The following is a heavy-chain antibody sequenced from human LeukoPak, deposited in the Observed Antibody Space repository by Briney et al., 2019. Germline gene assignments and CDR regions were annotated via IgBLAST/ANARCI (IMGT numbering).Heavy chain of an antibody. CDR2: INTNTGNP. V-gene: IGHV7-4-1*02. Sequence: ASVTVSCKASGYTFTSYAMNWVRQAPGQGLEWMGWINTNTGNPTYAQGFTGRFVFSLDTSVSTAYLQISSLNAEDTALYYCARDRSSGWYWFDPWGQGTLVTVSS. D-gene: IGHD6-19*01. CDR3: ARDRSSGWYWFDP. J-gene: IGHJ5*02. CDR1: GYTFTSYA.